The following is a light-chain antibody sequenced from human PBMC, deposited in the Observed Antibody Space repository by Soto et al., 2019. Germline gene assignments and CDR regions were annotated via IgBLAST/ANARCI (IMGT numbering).Light chain of an antibody. CDR1: SGSIASNY. Sequence: NFMLTQPHSVSESPGKTVTISCTRSSGSIASNYVQWYQQRPGSAPTTVIYEYNQRPSGVPDRFSGSIDGSSNSASLTISGLKTEHEADYYCQSYDASNQVFGGGTKVTVL. CDR3: QSYDASNQV. V-gene: IGLV6-57*03. J-gene: IGLJ3*02. CDR2: EYN.